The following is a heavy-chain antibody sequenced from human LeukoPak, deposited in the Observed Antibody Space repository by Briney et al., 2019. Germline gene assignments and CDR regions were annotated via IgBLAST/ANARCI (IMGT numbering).Heavy chain of an antibody. J-gene: IGHJ6*03. V-gene: IGHV4-34*01. CDR3: ARRRLRYFDWLEGDYYYYYMDV. CDR2: IDQSGST. CDR1: GGSFSGYY. D-gene: IGHD3-9*01. Sequence: SETLSLTCAVYGGSFSGYYWSWIRQSPGKGLEWIGEIDQSGSTNYKLSLKSRVTISVDTSKNQFSLKLSSVTAADTAVYYCARRRLRYFDWLEGDYYYYYMDVWGKGTTVTISS.